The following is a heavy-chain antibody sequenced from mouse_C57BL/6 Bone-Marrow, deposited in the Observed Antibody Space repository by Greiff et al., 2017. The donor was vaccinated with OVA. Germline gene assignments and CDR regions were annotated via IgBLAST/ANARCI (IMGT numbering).Heavy chain of an antibody. CDR1: GFTFSDYY. CDR3: VRAVYYYGISYWYFDV. J-gene: IGHJ1*03. CDR2: INYDGSST. D-gene: IGHD1-1*01. V-gene: IGHV5-16*01. Sequence: EVQLQESEGGLVQPGSSMKLSCTASGFTFSDYYMAWVRQVPEKGLEWVANINYDGSSTYYLDSLKSRFIISSDNAKNILYMQMSSLKSDDTATYYCVRAVYYYGISYWYFDVWGTGTTVTVSS.